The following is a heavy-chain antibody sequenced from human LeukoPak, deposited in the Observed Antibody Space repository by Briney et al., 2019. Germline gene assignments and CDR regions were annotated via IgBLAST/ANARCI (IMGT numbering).Heavy chain of an antibody. CDR3: AKDRWATQTTYDAFDI. Sequence: GGSLRLSCAASGFTFSSYAMSWVRQAPGKGLEWVSAISGSGGSTYYADSVKGRFTISRDTSNNTLYLQLNSLRAEDTAVYYCAKDRWATQTTYDAFDIWGQGTMVTVSS. V-gene: IGHV3-23*01. CDR2: ISGSGGST. J-gene: IGHJ3*02. CDR1: GFTFSSYA. D-gene: IGHD1-1*01.